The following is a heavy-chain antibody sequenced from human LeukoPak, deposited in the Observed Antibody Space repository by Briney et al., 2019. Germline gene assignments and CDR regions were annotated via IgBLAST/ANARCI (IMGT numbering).Heavy chain of an antibody. CDR2: ISSSSSYI. V-gene: IGHV3-21*01. CDR1: GFTFSSYS. CDR3: ASSPLAYYYDSSGYSYYT. J-gene: IGHJ4*02. Sequence: GGSLRLSCAASGFTFSSYSMNWVRQAPGKGLEWVSSISSSSSYIYYADSVKGRFTISRDNAKNSLYLQMNSLRAEDTAVYYCASSPLAYYYDSSGYSYYTWGQGPLVTVSS. D-gene: IGHD3-22*01.